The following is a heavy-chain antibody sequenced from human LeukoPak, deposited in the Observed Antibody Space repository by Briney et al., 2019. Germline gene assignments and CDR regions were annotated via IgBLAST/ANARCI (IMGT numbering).Heavy chain of an antibody. CDR1: GFTFSSYA. D-gene: IGHD4-17*01. J-gene: IGHJ4*02. CDR3: AKYYGDSSWYFDY. Sequence: QPGGSLRLSCAASGFTFSSYAMSWVRQAPGKGLEWVSTISGIGASTYYADSVKGRFTISRDNSKNTLYLQMTSLRAEDTAVYYCAKYYGDSSWYFDYWGQGTLVTVSS. CDR2: ISGIGAST. V-gene: IGHV3-23*01.